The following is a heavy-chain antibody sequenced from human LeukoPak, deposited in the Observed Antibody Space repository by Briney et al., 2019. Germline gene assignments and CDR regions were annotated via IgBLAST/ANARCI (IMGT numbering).Heavy chain of an antibody. CDR3: ASGYSGYTFDY. CDR2: IYYSGST. V-gene: IGHV4-39*01. D-gene: IGHD5-12*01. J-gene: IGHJ4*02. CDR1: AGSISGGGYY. Sequence: SETLSLTCTLSAGSISGGGYYWGWTRQPPGKGLGWIGSIYYSGSTYYNPSLKSRVTISVDTSKYQFSLKLSSVAAADTAVYYCASGYSGYTFDYWGQGTLVTVSS.